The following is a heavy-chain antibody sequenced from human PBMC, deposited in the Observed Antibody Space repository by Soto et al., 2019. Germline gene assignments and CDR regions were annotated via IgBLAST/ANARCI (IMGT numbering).Heavy chain of an antibody. CDR2: IYYSGST. D-gene: IGHD2-2*02. CDR3: ARRYCSSTSCYIYDP. CDR1: GDYIRSHY. J-gene: IGHJ5*02. Sequence: SETLSLTCTVSGDYIRSHYWGWIRQPPGKGLEWIGYIYYSGSTEYNPSLKSRVTISGDTSKNQLSLKLSSVTAADTAVYYCARRYCSSTSCYIYDPWGLGTLVTVSS. V-gene: IGHV4-59*08.